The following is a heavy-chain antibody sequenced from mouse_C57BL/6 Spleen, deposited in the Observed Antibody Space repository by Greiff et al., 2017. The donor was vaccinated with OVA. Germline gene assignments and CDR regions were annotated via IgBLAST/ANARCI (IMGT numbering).Heavy chain of an antibody. CDR2: IRNKANGYTT. Sequence: EVKLVESGGGLVQPGGSLSLSCAASGFTFTDYYMSWVRQPPGKALEWLGFIRNKANGYTTEYSASVKGRFTISRDNSQSILYLQMNALRAEDSATYYCASPPYGSSFYWYFDVWGTGTTVTVSS. CDR3: ASPPYGSSFYWYFDV. D-gene: IGHD1-1*01. V-gene: IGHV7-3*01. CDR1: GFTFTDYY. J-gene: IGHJ1*03.